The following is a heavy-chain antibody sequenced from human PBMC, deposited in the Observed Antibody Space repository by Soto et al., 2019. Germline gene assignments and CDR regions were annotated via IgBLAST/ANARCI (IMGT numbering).Heavy chain of an antibody. Sequence: GGSLRLSCAASVFTFGYYYMSWIRQAPGKGLEWVSYISSSSSYTNCADSVKGRFTVSRDNAKNSLYLQMNSLRAEDTAVYYCASHYSSSTEYYYYYGMDVWGQGTTVTVSS. CDR1: VFTFGYYY. CDR2: ISSSSSYT. V-gene: IGHV3-11*06. J-gene: IGHJ6*02. CDR3: ASHYSSSTEYYYYYGMDV. D-gene: IGHD6-6*01.